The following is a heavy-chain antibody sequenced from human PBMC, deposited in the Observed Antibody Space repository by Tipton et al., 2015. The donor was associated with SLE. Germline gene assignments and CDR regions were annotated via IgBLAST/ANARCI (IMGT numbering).Heavy chain of an antibody. Sequence: SLRLSCAASGFTFSSYSMNWVRQAPGKGLEWVSSISSSSSYIYYADSVKGRFTISRDNAKNSLYLQMNSLRAEDTAVYYCARGDGSGSYYPPWGYWDQGTLVTVSS. V-gene: IGHV3-21*01. CDR2: ISSSSSYI. J-gene: IGHJ4*02. CDR3: ARGDGSGSYYPPWGY. CDR1: GFTFSSYS. D-gene: IGHD3-10*01.